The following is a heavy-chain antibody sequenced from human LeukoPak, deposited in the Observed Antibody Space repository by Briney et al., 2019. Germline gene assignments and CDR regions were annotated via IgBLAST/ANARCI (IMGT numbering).Heavy chain of an antibody. CDR1: GYSFTSYW. D-gene: IGHD3-9*01. CDR2: IDPSDSYT. V-gene: IGHV5-10-1*01. Sequence: GESLKISCKGSGYSFTSYWISWVRQMPGKGLEWMGRIDPSDSYTNYSPSFQGHVTISADKSISTAYLQWSSLKASDTAMYYCARLSPHYDILTGYSRFVDYWGQGTLVTVSS. J-gene: IGHJ4*02. CDR3: ARLSPHYDILTGYSRFVDY.